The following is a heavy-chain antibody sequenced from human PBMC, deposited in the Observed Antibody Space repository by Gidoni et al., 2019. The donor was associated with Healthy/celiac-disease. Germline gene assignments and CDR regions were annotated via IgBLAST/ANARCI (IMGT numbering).Heavy chain of an antibody. J-gene: IGHJ5*02. D-gene: IGHD3-3*01. CDR1: GYTFTSYD. Sequence: QVQLVQSGAEVKKPGASVKVSCKASGYTFTSYDINWVRQATGQGLEWMGWMNPNSGNTGYAQKFQGRVTMTRNTSRSTAYMELSSLRSEDTAVYYCARGSASIFGVVINWFDPWGQGTLVTVSS. V-gene: IGHV1-8*01. CDR3: ARGSASIFGVVINWFDP. CDR2: MNPNSGNT.